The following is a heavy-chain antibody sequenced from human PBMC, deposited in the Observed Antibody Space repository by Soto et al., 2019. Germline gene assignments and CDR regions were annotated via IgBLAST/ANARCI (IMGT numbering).Heavy chain of an antibody. Sequence: ASVKVSCKASGYTFTSYGISWVRQAPGQGLEWMGWISAYNGNTNYAQKLQGRVTMTTDTSTSTAYMELRSLRSDDTAVYYCAREKAVAGTPSYYGMDVWGQGTTVTVSS. CDR2: ISAYNGNT. CDR1: GYTFTSYG. J-gene: IGHJ6*02. V-gene: IGHV1-18*01. CDR3: AREKAVAGTPSYYGMDV. D-gene: IGHD6-19*01.